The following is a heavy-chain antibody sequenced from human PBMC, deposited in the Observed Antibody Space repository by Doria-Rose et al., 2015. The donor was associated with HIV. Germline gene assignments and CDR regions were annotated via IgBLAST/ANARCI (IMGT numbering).Heavy chain of an antibody. CDR3: ARGPVITSGDAFDI. CDR2: IKQDGSEK. J-gene: IGHJ3*02. D-gene: IGHD3-22*01. V-gene: IGHV3-7*05. CDR1: GFTLSRYW. Sequence: AQLVQSGGGLVKPGGSLRLSCAASGFTLSRYWMRWVRQAPGKGLEGVANIKQDGSEKYFVDSVKARFPTSRDNAKNSLYLQTNSLRAEDTAVYYCARGPVITSGDAFDIWGQGTMVTVSS.